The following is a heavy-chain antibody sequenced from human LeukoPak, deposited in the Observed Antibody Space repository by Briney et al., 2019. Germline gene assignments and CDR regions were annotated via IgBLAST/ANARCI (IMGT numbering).Heavy chain of an antibody. CDR3: ARDGTDKIVAPRCFDY. CDR2: ITSSSNTI. V-gene: IGHV3-48*02. D-gene: IGHD3-22*01. CDR1: GFSFSDFS. Sequence: GGSLRLSCAASGFSFSDFSMNWIRQAPGKGLEWVSYITSSSNTIYYADSVKGRFTISRDNAKNSLYLQMNSLRDEDTAVYYCARDGTDKIVAPRCFDYWGQGTLVTVSS. J-gene: IGHJ4*02.